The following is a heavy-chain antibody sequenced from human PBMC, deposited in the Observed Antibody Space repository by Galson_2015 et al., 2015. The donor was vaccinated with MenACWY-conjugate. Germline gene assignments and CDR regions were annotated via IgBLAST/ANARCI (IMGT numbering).Heavy chain of an antibody. CDR3: TRDRDVGGARWWFDP. J-gene: IGHJ5*02. Sequence: SLRLSCAASGITFSNVWMSWVRQAPGKGLEWVARIKCKTDGGTTDYATPVKGRFTISRDDSTNTLYLQMNSLKIEDTDVYFCTRDRDVGGARWWFDPWGQGTLVTVSS. V-gene: IGHV3-15*01. D-gene: IGHD3-16*01. CDR2: IKCKTDGGTT. CDR1: GITFSNVW.